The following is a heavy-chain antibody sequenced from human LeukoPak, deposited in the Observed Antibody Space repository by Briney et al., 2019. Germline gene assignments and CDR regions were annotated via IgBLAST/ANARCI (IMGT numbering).Heavy chain of an antibody. D-gene: IGHD1-1*01. V-gene: IGHV4-34*01. CDR3: ARDQAWGTWPSHNWFDP. J-gene: IGHJ5*02. Sequence: PSQTLSLTCAVYGGSFSGYYWSWIRQPPGKGLEWIGEINHRGSTKYNTSLKSRVTISVDTSKNQFSLKLSSVTAADTAVYYCARDQAWGTWPSHNWFDPWGQGTLVTVSS. CDR2: INHRGST. CDR1: GGSFSGYY.